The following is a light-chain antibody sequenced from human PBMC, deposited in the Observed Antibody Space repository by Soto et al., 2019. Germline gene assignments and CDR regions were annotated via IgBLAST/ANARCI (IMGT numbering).Light chain of an antibody. CDR3: SSYAGGNNLL. J-gene: IGLJ2*01. CDR2: EVN. V-gene: IGLV2-8*01. CDR1: SSDVGGYNY. Sequence: QSALTQPPSASGSPGQSVTISCAGSSSDVGGYNYVAWYQQHPGEAPKLMIYEVNKRPSGVPDRFSGSKSGNTASLTVSGLQAEDEADYYCSSYAGGNNLLFGGGTKLTVL.